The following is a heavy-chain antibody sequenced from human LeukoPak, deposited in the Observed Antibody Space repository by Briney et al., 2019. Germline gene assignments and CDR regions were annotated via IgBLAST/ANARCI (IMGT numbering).Heavy chain of an antibody. Sequence: LPGGSLRLSCAASGFTFSTYWMHWVRQAPGKGLVWVSRINNDGSSTKYADSVRGRFTISRDNAKNTLYLQMNSLRAEDTAVYYCAKVGRCPSSSPFDYWGQGTLVTVSS. J-gene: IGHJ4*02. V-gene: IGHV3-74*01. D-gene: IGHD2-15*01. CDR2: INNDGSST. CDR1: GFTFSTYW. CDR3: AKVGRCPSSSPFDY.